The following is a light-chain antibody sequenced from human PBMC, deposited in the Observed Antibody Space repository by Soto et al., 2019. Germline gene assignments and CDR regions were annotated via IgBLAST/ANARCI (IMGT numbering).Light chain of an antibody. Sequence: QSVLTQPPSVSGAPGQRVTISCTGTSSNIGAGYDVHWYQQLPGTAPKLLIYGNSNRPSGVPDRFSGYKAGTSASLAITGLQAEDEADDYCQSYDSSLVFGGGTKVTVL. CDR1: SSNIGAGYD. J-gene: IGLJ2*01. V-gene: IGLV1-40*01. CDR2: GNS. CDR3: QSYDSSLV.